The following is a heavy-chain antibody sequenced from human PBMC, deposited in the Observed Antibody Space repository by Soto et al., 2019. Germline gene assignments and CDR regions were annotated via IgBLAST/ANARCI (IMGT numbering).Heavy chain of an antibody. J-gene: IGHJ3*02. D-gene: IGHD2-2*01. CDR2: IYYSGST. V-gene: IGHV4-39*02. Sequence: QLQLQESGPGLVKPSETLSLTCTVSGGSISSSSYYWGWIRQPPGKGLEWIGSIYYSGSTYYNPSLKSRVTISVDTYKNHFSLKLSSVTAADTAVYYCARPYPPPSVVVPAAMQGYAFDIWGQGTMVTVSS. CDR3: ARPYPPPSVVVPAAMQGYAFDI. CDR1: GGSISSSSYY.